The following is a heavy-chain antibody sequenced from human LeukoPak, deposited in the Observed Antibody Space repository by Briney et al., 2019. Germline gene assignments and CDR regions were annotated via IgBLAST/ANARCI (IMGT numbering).Heavy chain of an antibody. V-gene: IGHV1-69*13. J-gene: IGHJ4*02. D-gene: IGHD3-10*01. Sequence: ASVKVSCKASGGTFSSYAISWVRQAPGQGLEWMGGIIPIFGTANYAQKFQGRVTITADESTSTAYMELSSLRSEDTAVNYCARVARRDGSGSYQYYFDYWGQGTLVTVSS. CDR1: GGTFSSYA. CDR3: ARVARRDGSGSYQYYFDY. CDR2: IIPIFGTA.